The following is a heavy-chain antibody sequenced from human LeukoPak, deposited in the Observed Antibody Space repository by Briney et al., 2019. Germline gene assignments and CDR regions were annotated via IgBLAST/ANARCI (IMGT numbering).Heavy chain of an antibody. Sequence: SETLSLTCTVSGGSISSYYWSWIRQPPGNGLEWIGYIYYSGSTNYNPSLKSRVTISVDTSKNQFSLKLSSVTAADTAVYYCARAVAVAGGFDYWGQGTLVTVSS. CDR1: GGSISSYY. D-gene: IGHD6-19*01. V-gene: IGHV4-59*01. CDR2: IYYSGST. J-gene: IGHJ4*02. CDR3: ARAVAVAGGFDY.